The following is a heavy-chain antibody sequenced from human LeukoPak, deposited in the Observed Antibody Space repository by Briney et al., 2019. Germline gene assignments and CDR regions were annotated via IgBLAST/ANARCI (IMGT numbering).Heavy chain of an antibody. J-gene: IGHJ4*02. V-gene: IGHV1-2*02. Sequence: ASVKVSCKASGYTFTGYYMHWVRQAPGQGLEWMGWINPNSGGTNYARKFQGRVTMTRDTSISTAYMELSRLRSDDTAVYYCATSSGYCSSTSCRDDYYFDYWGQGTLVTVSS. CDR3: ATSSGYCSSTSCRDDYYFDY. D-gene: IGHD2-2*03. CDR2: INPNSGGT. CDR1: GYTFTGYY.